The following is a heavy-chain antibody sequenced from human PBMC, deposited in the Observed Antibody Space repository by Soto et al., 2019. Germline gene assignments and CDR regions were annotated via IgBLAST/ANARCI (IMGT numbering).Heavy chain of an antibody. CDR3: AKSLYYYDSSPLDH. CDR1: GFDFEDYA. J-gene: IGHJ4*02. Sequence: GGSLRLSCAAAGFDFEDYAMHWVRQVPGKGLEWVSLTNSDGTDSYYMDSVKGRFTISRDNAKSTLYLQMDRLRPEDTALYFCAKSLYYYDSSPLDHWAQGTLAPVSS. V-gene: IGHV3-43D*04. CDR2: TNSDGTDS. D-gene: IGHD3-22*01.